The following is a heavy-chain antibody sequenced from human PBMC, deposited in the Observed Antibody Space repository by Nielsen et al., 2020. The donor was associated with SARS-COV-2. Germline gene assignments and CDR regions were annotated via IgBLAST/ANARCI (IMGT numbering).Heavy chain of an antibody. CDR2: ISYDGSIK. V-gene: IGHV3-30*03. CDR3: ARNPGAGFDY. Sequence: GGSLRLSCAASGFTFTNFGMHWVRQSPTKGLEWVAMISYDGSIKKYRDSVKGRFSISRDSSKNTLDLQLHSLRDEDTAVYYCARNPGAGFDYWGQGTLVTVSS. CDR1: GFTFTNFG. D-gene: IGHD7-27*01. J-gene: IGHJ4*02.